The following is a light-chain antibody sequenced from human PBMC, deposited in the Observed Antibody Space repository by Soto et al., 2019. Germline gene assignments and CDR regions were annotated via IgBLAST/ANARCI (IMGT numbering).Light chain of an antibody. Sequence: QLVLTQSPSASASLGASVKLTCTLSSGHSSYAIAWHQQQPEKGPRYLMKLNSDGSHSKGDGNPDRFSGSSSGAERYLTISSLQSEDEADYYCQTWGTDIPWVFGGGTKVTVL. CDR3: QTWGTDIPWV. CDR2: LNSDGSH. J-gene: IGLJ3*02. V-gene: IGLV4-69*01. CDR1: SGHSSYA.